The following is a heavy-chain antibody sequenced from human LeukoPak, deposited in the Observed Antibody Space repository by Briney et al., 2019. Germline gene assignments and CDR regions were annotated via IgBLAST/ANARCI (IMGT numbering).Heavy chain of an antibody. V-gene: IGHV1-18*01. D-gene: IGHD6-13*01. CDR2: ISAYNGNT. CDR1: GYTFTSYG. Sequence: ASMKVSCKASGYTFTSYGISWVRQAPGQGLEWMGWISAYNGNTNYAQKLQGRVTMTTDTSTSTAYMELRSLRSDDTAVYYCARENIGYSSSWYWFDPWGQGTLVTVSS. CDR3: ARENIGYSSSWYWFDP. J-gene: IGHJ5*02.